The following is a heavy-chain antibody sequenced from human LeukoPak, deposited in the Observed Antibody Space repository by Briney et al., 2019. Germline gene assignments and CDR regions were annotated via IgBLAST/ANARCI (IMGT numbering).Heavy chain of an antibody. CDR3: ARDPRGYGDAFDI. D-gene: IGHD5-18*01. J-gene: IGHJ3*02. Sequence: ASVKVSCKASGYTFTGYYMHWGRQAPGQGLEWRGWINPNSGGTNYAQKFQGRVTMTRDTSIRTAYMELSRLRSEDTAVYYCARDPRGYGDAFDIWGQGTMVTVSS. CDR1: GYTFTGYY. CDR2: INPNSGGT. V-gene: IGHV1-2*02.